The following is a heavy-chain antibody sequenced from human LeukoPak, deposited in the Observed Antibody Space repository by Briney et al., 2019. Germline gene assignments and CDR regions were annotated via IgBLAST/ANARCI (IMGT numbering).Heavy chain of an antibody. J-gene: IGHJ3*02. CDR2: IYTRGST. Sequence: PSETLSLTCTVSGGSINNYYWSWIRQPAGKGLEWIGRIYTRGSTNYNPSLKSRVTMSVDTSKNQFSLKLSSVTAADTAVYYCARGRYCSADICSGGDAFDIWGQGAMVSVSS. CDR1: GGSINNYY. CDR3: ARGRYCSADICSGGDAFDI. D-gene: IGHD2-15*01. V-gene: IGHV4-4*07.